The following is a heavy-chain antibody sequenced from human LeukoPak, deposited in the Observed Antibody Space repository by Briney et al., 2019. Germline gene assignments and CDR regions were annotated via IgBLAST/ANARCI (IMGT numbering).Heavy chain of an antibody. CDR1: GYTFTSYG. V-gene: IGHV1-18*01. J-gene: IGHJ4*02. CDR3: ARAYCSSTSCYSIDY. Sequence: GASVKVSCKASGYTFTSYGISWVRQAPEQGLEWMGWITVYNGNTNYAQKLQGRVTMTTDTSTSTTYMELRSLRSDDTAVYYCARAYCSSTSCYSIDYWGQGTLVTVSS. CDR2: ITVYNGNT. D-gene: IGHD2-2*01.